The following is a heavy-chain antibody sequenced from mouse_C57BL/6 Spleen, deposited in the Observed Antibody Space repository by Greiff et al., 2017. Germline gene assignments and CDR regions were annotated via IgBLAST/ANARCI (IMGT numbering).Heavy chain of an antibody. J-gene: IGHJ4*01. Sequence: QVQLQQSGAELVRPGASVTLSCKASGYTFTDYEMHWVKQTPVHGLEWIGALDPETGGTAYNEKFKGKAILTADKSSSTAYMELRSLTSEDAAVYYGTGVRQGYTMDYWGQGTSVTVSS. CDR3: TGVRQGYTMDY. CDR1: GYTFTDYE. D-gene: IGHD1-2*01. V-gene: IGHV1-15*01. CDR2: LDPETGGT.